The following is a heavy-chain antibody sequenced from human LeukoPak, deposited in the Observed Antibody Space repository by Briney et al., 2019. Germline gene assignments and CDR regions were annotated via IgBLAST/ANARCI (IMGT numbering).Heavy chain of an antibody. CDR3: ARVGSMSMVFEYLQH. CDR2: INPNTGDT. J-gene: IGHJ1*01. Sequence: ASVEVSCKASGYTFIGYYMYWVRQAPGQGLEWVGWINPNTGDTNYAQKFQGRVTMTRDTSITTAYMELSRLRSDDTAVYYCARVGSMSMVFEYLQHWGQGTLVTVSS. CDR1: GYTFIGYY. D-gene: IGHD4/OR15-4a*01. V-gene: IGHV1-2*02.